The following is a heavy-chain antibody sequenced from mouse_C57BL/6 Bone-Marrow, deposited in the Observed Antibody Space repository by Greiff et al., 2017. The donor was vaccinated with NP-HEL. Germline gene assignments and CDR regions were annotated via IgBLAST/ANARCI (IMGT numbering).Heavy chain of an antibody. D-gene: IGHD1-1*01. CDR3: ARGTVYYGSSYVQCAY. CDR1: GYTFTSYW. Sequence: QVQLQQPGAELVKPGASVKLSCKASGYTFTSYWMQWVKQRPGQGLEWIGEIDPSDSYTNYNQKFKGQATLTVDTSSSTAYMQLSSLTSEDSAVYYCARGTVYYGSSYVQCAYWGQGTLVTVSA. CDR2: IDPSDSYT. V-gene: IGHV1-50*01. J-gene: IGHJ3*01.